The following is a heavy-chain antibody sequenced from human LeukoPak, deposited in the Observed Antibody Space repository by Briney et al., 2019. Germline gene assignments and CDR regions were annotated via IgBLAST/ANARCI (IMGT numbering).Heavy chain of an antibody. CDR3: ARGYSSGWYDY. CDR1: GFTFSSYG. Sequence: GGSLRLSCAASGFTFSSYGMHWVRQAPGKGLEWVSYISSSSSTIYYADSVKGRFTISRDNAKNSLYLQMNSLRAEDTAVYYCARGYSSGWYDYWGQGTLVTVSS. CDR2: ISSSSSTI. D-gene: IGHD6-19*01. J-gene: IGHJ4*02. V-gene: IGHV3-48*01.